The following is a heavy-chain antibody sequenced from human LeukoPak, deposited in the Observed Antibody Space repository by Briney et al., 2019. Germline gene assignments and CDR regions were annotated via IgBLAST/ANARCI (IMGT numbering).Heavy chain of an antibody. CDR1: GASMRTYY. CDR3: ARTNYYGSGSYYPDL. J-gene: IGHJ5*02. D-gene: IGHD3-10*01. V-gene: IGHV4-59*08. CDR2: IYHSGST. Sequence: PSETLSLTCTVSGASMRTYYWSWIRQPPGKGLEWIGFIYHSGSTDYNPSLKSRGTISVDTTKNQFSLKLSSVTAADTAVYYCARTNYYGSGSYYPDLWGQGTLVTVSS.